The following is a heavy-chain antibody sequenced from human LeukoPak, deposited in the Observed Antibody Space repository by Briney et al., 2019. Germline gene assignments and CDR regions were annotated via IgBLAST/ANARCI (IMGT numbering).Heavy chain of an antibody. CDR2: ISSSSSYT. D-gene: IGHD3-10*01. CDR3: ARKGVSKVRGVIMDAFDM. CDR1: GFTFSDYY. V-gene: IGHV3-11*03. J-gene: IGHJ3*02. Sequence: GGSLRLSCAASGFTFSDYYMSWIRQAPGKGLEWVSYISSSSSYTNYADSVKGRFTISRDNAKNSLYLQMNSLRAEDTAVYYCARKGVSKVRGVIMDAFDMWGQGTMVTVSS.